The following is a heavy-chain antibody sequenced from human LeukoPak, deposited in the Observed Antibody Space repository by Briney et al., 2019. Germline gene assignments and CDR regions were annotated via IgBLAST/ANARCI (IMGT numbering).Heavy chain of an antibody. V-gene: IGHV4-61*01. CDR2: VYDSETT. J-gene: IGHJ2*01. D-gene: IGHD3-10*01. CDR1: GGSVSSVNCY. CDR3: ARSSGSGSYAWYFDL. Sequence: SETLSLTCTVSGGSVSSVNCYWSWIRQPPGKGLEWIGYVYDSETTNYNPCLKSRVTISVDTSKNQFSLKLNSVTAADTAVYYCARSSGSGSYAWYFDLWGRGALVTVSS.